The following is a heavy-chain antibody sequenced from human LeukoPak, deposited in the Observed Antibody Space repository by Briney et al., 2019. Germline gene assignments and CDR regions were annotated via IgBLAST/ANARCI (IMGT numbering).Heavy chain of an antibody. CDR3: ARGVPAAISNWYFDL. CDR1: GFTFSNYN. Sequence: GGSLRLSCAASGFTFSNYNMNWVRQTPGKGLEWVSYVSPNGYTIHYADSVKGRFTISRDDAKDSLYLQMNSLRAEDTAVYYCARGVPAAISNWYFDLWGRGTLVTVSS. D-gene: IGHD2-2*01. V-gene: IGHV3-48*01. J-gene: IGHJ2*01. CDR2: VSPNGYTI.